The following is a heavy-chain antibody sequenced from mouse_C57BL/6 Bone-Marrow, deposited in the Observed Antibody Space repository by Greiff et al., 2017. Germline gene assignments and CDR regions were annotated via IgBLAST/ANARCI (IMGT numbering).Heavy chain of an antibody. CDR2: ISDGGSYT. D-gene: IGHD2-5*01. Sequence: EVKLVESGGGLVKPGGSLKLSCAASGFTFSSYAMSWVRQTPEKRLEWVATISDGGSYTYSPDNVKGRFTISRDNAKNNLYLQRSHLKSEDTAMYYCAREGSNPRWFAYWGQGTLVTVSA. J-gene: IGHJ3*01. V-gene: IGHV5-4*01. CDR3: AREGSNPRWFAY. CDR1: GFTFSSYA.